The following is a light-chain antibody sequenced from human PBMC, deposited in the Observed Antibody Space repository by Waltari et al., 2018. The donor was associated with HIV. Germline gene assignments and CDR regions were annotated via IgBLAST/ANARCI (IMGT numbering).Light chain of an antibody. V-gene: IGKV3-20*01. J-gene: IGKJ5*01. Sequence: EIVLPQSPATLSLSPGEGAVLSCRASQSVSNSYVAWYQQKVGQAPSLLIYGASRRASGIPDRFSGSGSGTDFTLTISGLEPEDFAVYYCQQYGSSPITFGQGTRLEIK. CDR3: QQYGSSPIT. CDR1: QSVSNSY. CDR2: GAS.